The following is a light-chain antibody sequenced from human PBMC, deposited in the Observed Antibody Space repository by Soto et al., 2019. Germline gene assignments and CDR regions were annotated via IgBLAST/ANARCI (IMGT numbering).Light chain of an antibody. CDR1: QSVSSN. V-gene: IGKV3-20*01. CDR2: GAS. CDR3: QQYGHSLWT. Sequence: EIVLTQSPGTLSLSPGERATLSCGASQSVSSNLAWYQQKPGQAPRLLIYGASSRATGIPDRFSGSGSGTDFTLTISRLEPEDYAVYYCQQYGHSLWTFGQGTKVDIK. J-gene: IGKJ1*01.